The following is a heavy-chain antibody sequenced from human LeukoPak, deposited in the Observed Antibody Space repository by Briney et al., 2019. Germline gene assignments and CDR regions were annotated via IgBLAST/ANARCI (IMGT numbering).Heavy chain of an antibody. CDR3: TTEAYYYDSGAIKYFDY. CDR1: GFTFSNAW. D-gene: IGHD3-22*01. Sequence: PGGSLRLSCAASGFTFSNAWMSWVREAPGKGLEWVGRIKSKTDGGATHYAAPVKGRFNISRDDSKNTLYLQTNSLKTEDTAVYYCTTEAYYYDSGAIKYFDYWGQGTLVTVSS. J-gene: IGHJ4*02. V-gene: IGHV3-15*01. CDR2: IKSKTDGGAT.